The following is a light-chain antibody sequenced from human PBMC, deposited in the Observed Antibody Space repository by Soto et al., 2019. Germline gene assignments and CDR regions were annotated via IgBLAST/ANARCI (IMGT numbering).Light chain of an antibody. V-gene: IGLV2-14*01. CDR3: SSYTSSSTVV. CDR2: EVS. J-gene: IGLJ2*01. Sequence: QSVLTQPASVSGSPGQSITISCTGTSSDVGGYNYVSWYHQHPGKAPKLMIYEVSNRPSGVSNRFSGSKSGNTASLTISGLQAEDEADYYCSSYTSSSTVVFGGGSKVTVL. CDR1: SSDVGGYNY.